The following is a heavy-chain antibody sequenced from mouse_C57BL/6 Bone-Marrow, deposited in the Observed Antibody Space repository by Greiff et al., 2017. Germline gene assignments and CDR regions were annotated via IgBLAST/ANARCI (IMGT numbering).Heavy chain of an antibody. Sequence: EVMLVESGGGLVQPGGSLSLSCAASGFTFTDYYMSWVRQPPGKALEWLGFIRNKANGYTTEYSVSVKGLFTISRDNYQSILYLQMNSLRADDSATYYCARSTTVEATDWYFDVWGTGTTVTVSS. J-gene: IGHJ1*03. CDR2: IRNKANGYTT. CDR3: ARSTTVEATDWYFDV. CDR1: GFTFTDYY. D-gene: IGHD1-1*01. V-gene: IGHV7-3*01.